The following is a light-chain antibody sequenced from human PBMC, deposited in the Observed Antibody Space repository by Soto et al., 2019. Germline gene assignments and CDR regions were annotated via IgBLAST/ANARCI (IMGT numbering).Light chain of an antibody. Sequence: EIVLTQSTATLSLSPGERATLSCRASQSVSSYLAWYQQKRGQAPRLLIYDASNRASGTPARFSGSGSGTDFTLTISSLEPEDFAVYYCQQRSNWLTFGGGTKVEIK. V-gene: IGKV3-11*01. CDR2: DAS. CDR1: QSVSSY. J-gene: IGKJ4*01. CDR3: QQRSNWLT.